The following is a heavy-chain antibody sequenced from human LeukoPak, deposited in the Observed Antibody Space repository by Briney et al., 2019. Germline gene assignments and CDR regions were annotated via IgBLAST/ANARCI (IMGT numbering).Heavy chain of an antibody. CDR1: GFTFSSYG. D-gene: IGHD2-21*02. V-gene: IGHV3-33*01. CDR2: IWYDGSNK. Sequence: GGSLRLSCAASGFTFSSYGMHWVRQAPGKGLEWVAVIWYDGSNKYYADSVKGRFTISRDNSKNTLYLQMNSLRAEDTAVYYCARDIVVVTSWYFDYWGQETLVTVSS. CDR3: ARDIVVVTSWYFDY. J-gene: IGHJ4*02.